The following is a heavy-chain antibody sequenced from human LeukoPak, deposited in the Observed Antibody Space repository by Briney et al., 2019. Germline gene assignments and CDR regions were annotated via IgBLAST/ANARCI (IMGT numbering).Heavy chain of an antibody. CDR3: AKQSNNHYYQKASDY. J-gene: IGHJ4*02. Sequence: NPGGSLRLSCAASGFTFSSYIMHWVRQAPGKGLEWLAAISDDGNNAYYSDSAKGRLTISRDNSNYTLYLQMSSLRAEDTAVYFCAKQSNNHYYQKASDYWGQGTLVTVSS. D-gene: IGHD1-26*01. CDR2: ISDDGNNA. V-gene: IGHV3-30-3*02. CDR1: GFTFSSYI.